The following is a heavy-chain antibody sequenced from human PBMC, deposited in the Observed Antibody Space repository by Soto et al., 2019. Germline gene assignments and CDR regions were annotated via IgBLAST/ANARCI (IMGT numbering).Heavy chain of an antibody. V-gene: IGHV3-74*01. D-gene: IGHD3-22*01. J-gene: IGHJ4*02. CDR2: INSDGSST. CDR3: AIRASYYDSRGYFDY. Sequence: GGSLRLSCAASGFTFSSYWMHWVRQAPGKGQVWVSRINSDGSSTSYADSVKGRFAISRDNAKNTLYLQMNSLRAEDTAVYYCAIRASYYDSRGYFDYWGQGTLVTVSS. CDR1: GFTFSSYW.